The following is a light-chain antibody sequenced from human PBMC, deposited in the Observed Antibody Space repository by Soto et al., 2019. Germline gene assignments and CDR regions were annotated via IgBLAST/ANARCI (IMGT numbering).Light chain of an antibody. Sequence: DIQMTQSPSTLSASVGDRVTITCRASHSITNWLAWYQQKPGKAPKVLIYDVSTLGSGVPSRFSGSGSGTEFTLTISSLQPDYFATYYFQPYNNYFGQGTKVEIK. CDR1: HSITNW. CDR2: DVS. CDR3: QPYNNY. V-gene: IGKV1-5*01. J-gene: IGKJ2*01.